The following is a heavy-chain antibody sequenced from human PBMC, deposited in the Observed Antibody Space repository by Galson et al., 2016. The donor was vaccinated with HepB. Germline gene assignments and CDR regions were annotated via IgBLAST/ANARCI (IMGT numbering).Heavy chain of an antibody. CDR1: GFTFSSYG. CDR2: VWYDGSNK. CDR3: AKGYGLWDY. Sequence: SLRLSCAASGFTFSSYGMHWVRQAPGKGLEWVAGVWYDGSNKYYADSVKGRFTISRDNSKNTLYLQTNSLRAEDTAVYYCAKGYGLWDYWGQGTLVTVSS. V-gene: IGHV3-33*06. D-gene: IGHD5-18*01. J-gene: IGHJ4*02.